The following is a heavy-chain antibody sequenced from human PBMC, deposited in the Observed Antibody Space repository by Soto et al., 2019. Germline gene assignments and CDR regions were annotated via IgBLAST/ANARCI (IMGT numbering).Heavy chain of an antibody. CDR2: IDPSDSNT. Sequence: GESLKISCKGSGYSFTSYWISWVRQMPGKGLEWMGRIDPSDSNTNYSPSFQGHVTISADKSISTAYLQWSSLKASDTAMYYCARQGYYDSGGRDAFDIWGQGTMVTVSS. CDR3: ARQGYYDSGGRDAFDI. V-gene: IGHV5-10-1*01. J-gene: IGHJ3*02. D-gene: IGHD3-22*01. CDR1: GYSFTSYW.